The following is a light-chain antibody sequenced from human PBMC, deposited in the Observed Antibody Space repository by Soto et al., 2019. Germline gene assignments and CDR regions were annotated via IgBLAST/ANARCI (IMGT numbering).Light chain of an antibody. J-gene: IGKJ1*01. Sequence: IVMTQSPATLSVSLGERATLSCRASQNIYSNVAWYQQRPGQAPRLLIYRASTRAPGIPARFSGSGSGTEFTLTISSLQSEDFTVYSCLQYHNLWAFGQGTKVEIK. CDR1: QNIYSN. V-gene: IGKV3-15*01. CDR2: RAS. CDR3: LQYHNLWA.